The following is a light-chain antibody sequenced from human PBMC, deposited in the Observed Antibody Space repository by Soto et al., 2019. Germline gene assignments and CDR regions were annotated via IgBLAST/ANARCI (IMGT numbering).Light chain of an antibody. CDR1: QSINSW. V-gene: IGKV1-5*03. CDR2: KAS. J-gene: IGKJ3*01. CDR3: QQYNSFPFI. Sequence: DIQMTQSPSTLSASVGDRVTITCRASQSINSWLAWYQQKPGKAPKLLIYKASTLESGVPSRFGGSGSGTEFTLNISSLQPDDFATYYCQQYNSFPFICGPGTRVDIK.